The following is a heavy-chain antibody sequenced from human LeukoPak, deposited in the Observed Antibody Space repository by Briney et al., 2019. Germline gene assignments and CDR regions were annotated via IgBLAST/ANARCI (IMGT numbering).Heavy chain of an antibody. V-gene: IGHV4-30-4*01. CDR3: ARDNGEGAYCGGDCPDYYFDD. CDR2: IYYSGST. Sequence: SETLSLTCTVSGGSISSGDYYWSWIRQPPGKGLEWIGYIYYSGSTYYNPSLKSRVTISVDTSKNQFSLKLSSVTAADTAVYYCARDNGEGAYCGGDCPDYYFDDWGQGTLVTVSS. J-gene: IGHJ4*02. CDR1: GGSISSGDYY. D-gene: IGHD2-21*02.